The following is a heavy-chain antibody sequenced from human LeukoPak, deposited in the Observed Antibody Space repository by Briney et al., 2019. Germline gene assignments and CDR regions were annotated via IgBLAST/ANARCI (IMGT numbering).Heavy chain of an antibody. D-gene: IGHD3-10*01. CDR3: ARGPNYYGSGTYNWFDP. Sequence: GGSLRLSCAASGFTFSSFATHWVRQAPGKGLDWVAVISYDGRNEYYADSVKGRFTISRDNSKNTLYLQVNSLRAEDTAVYYCARGPNYYGSGTYNWFDPWGQGTLVTVSS. CDR2: ISYDGRNE. V-gene: IGHV3-30*04. CDR1: GFTFSSFA. J-gene: IGHJ5*02.